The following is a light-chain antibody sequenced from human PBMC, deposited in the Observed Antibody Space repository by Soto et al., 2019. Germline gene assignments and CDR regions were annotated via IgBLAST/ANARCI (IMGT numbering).Light chain of an antibody. V-gene: IGLV1-51*01. J-gene: IGLJ2*01. CDR2: DNN. CDR1: SSNIGNNY. CDR3: GTWDSSLSVGV. Sequence: QSALTQPPSVSAAPGQKVTISCSGSSSNIGNNYVSWYQQLPGTAPKLLIYDNNKRPSGITDRFSGSKSGTSATLGITGLQTGDEADYYCGTWDSSLSVGVFGGGTKLTVL.